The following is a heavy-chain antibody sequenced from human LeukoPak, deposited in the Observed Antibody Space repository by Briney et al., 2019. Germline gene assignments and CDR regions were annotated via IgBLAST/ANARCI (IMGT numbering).Heavy chain of an antibody. V-gene: IGHV3-23*01. CDR2: ISGGGST. CDR3: ARDPRVDHSGMDV. D-gene: IGHD2-15*01. Sequence: GGSLRLSCAASGFTFSSYAMSWVRQAPGKGLEWVSAISGGGSTYYADSVKGRFTTSRDKSKNTLYLQMSSVRDEDTAVYYCARDPRVDHSGMDVWGQGTAVTVSS. J-gene: IGHJ6*02. CDR1: GFTFSSYA.